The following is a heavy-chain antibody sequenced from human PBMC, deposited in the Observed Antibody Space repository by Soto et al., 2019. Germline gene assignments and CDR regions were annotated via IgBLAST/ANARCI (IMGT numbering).Heavy chain of an antibody. D-gene: IGHD3-10*01. CDR2: IIPMFGTA. CDR3: ARDGGYYYGSGTANHGMDV. V-gene: IGHV1-69*13. J-gene: IGHJ6*02. CDR1: GGTFSNYA. Sequence: SVKVSCKASGGTFSNYAITWVRQAPGQGREWMGGIIPMFGTANYAQRFQDRVTLTADESTSTAYMELGSLRSEDTAVYYCARDGGYYYGSGTANHGMDVWGQGXTVTVYS.